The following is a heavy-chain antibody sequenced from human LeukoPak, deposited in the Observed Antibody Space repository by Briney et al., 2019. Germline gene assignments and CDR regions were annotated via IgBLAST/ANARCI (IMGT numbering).Heavy chain of an antibody. CDR3: ARGGWELYYFDY. CDR1: GYTFTGYY. CDR2: INPNSGGT. J-gene: IGHJ4*02. Sequence: GASVKVSCKASGYTFTGYYMHWVRQAPGQGLEWMGWINPNSGGTNYAQKFQGRVTMTRDTSTSTVYMELSSLRSEDTAVYYCARGGWELYYFDYWGQGTLVTVSS. V-gene: IGHV1-2*02. D-gene: IGHD1-26*01.